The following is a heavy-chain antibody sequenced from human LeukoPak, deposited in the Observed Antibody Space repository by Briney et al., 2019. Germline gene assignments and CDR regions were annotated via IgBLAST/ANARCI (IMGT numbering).Heavy chain of an antibody. CDR1: GYTFTSYY. Sequence: ASVKVSRKTSGYTFTSYYMHWVRQGPGLGFEWMGWINPKSGGTSYPQKFQGRLTMTRDTSISTAYMELSRLGSDDTAVYYCVPSANYYYFDYWGQGTLVTVSS. J-gene: IGHJ4*02. V-gene: IGHV1-2*02. CDR3: VPSANYYYFDY. CDR2: INPKSGGT. D-gene: IGHD1-26*01.